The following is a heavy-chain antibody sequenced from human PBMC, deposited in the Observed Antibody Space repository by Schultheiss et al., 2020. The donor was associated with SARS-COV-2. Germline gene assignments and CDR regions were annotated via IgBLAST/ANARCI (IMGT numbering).Heavy chain of an antibody. Sequence: SETLSLTCAVYGGSFSGYYWSWIRQPPGKGLEWIGEINHSGSTNYNPSLQSRVTISVDTSKNQFTLKLSSMTAADTAVYYCASTPYYLDSTGYGFWGQGALVTVSS. CDR3: ASTPYYLDSTGYGF. CDR2: INHSGST. J-gene: IGHJ4*02. D-gene: IGHD3-22*01. CDR1: GGSFSGYY. V-gene: IGHV4-34*01.